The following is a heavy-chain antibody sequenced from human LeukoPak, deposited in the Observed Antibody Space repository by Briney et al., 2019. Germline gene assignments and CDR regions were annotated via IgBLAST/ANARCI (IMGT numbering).Heavy chain of an antibody. J-gene: IGHJ4*02. V-gene: IGHV1-3*01. Sequence: ASVKVSCKASGYTFTSYAMHWVRQAPGQRLEWMGWINAGNGNTKYSQKFQGRVTMTRDTSTSTVYMELSSLRSEDTAVYYCARYDILTGEAFDYWGQGTLVTVSS. CDR3: ARYDILTGEAFDY. D-gene: IGHD3-9*01. CDR2: INAGNGNT. CDR1: GYTFTSYA.